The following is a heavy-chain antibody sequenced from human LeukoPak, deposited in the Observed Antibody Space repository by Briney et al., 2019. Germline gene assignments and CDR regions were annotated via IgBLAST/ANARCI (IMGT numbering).Heavy chain of an antibody. D-gene: IGHD3-10*01. Sequence: SETLSLACTVSGGSISSYYWSWIRQPPGKGLEWIGYISYSGSTNYNPSLKSRVTISVDTSKNQFSLKLNSLTTADTAVYYCARSELLWFGGVKSGFDYWGQGTLVTVSS. CDR1: GGSISSYY. CDR2: ISYSGST. J-gene: IGHJ4*02. CDR3: ARSELLWFGGVKSGFDY. V-gene: IGHV4-59*01.